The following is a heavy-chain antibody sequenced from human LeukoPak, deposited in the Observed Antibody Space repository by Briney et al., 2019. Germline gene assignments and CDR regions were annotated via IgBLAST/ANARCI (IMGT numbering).Heavy chain of an antibody. J-gene: IGHJ4*02. CDR1: GGSISSSSYY. D-gene: IGHD3-22*01. V-gene: IGHV4-39*07. CDR2: IYYSGST. CDR3: ARDGYSYYDSSGSRFDY. Sequence: PSETLSLTCTVSGGSISSSSYYWGWIRQPPGKGLEWIGSIYYSGSTYYNPSLKSRVTISVDTSKNQFSLKLSSVTAADTAVYYCARDGYSYYDSSGSRFDYWGQGTLVTVSS.